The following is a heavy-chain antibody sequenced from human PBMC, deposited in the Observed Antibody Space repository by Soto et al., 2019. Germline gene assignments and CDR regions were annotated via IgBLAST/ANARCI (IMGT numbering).Heavy chain of an antibody. D-gene: IGHD3-10*01. J-gene: IGHJ4*02. CDR3: AIPHYYGSGSYSPFDY. Sequence: PGESLKISCKGSGYSFTSYWIGWVRQMPGKGLEWMGIIYPGDSDTRYSPSFQGQVTISADKSISTAYLQWSSLKASDTAMYYCAIPHYYGSGSYSPFDYWGQGTLVTVS. V-gene: IGHV5-51*01. CDR1: GYSFTSYW. CDR2: IYPGDSDT.